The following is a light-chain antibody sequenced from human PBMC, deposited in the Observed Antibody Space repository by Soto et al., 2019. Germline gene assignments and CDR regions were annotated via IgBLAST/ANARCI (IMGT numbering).Light chain of an antibody. Sequence: DIQMSQSHSTLSGSVGDRVTIACPASQGINSYLAWYQQKPGKAPKVLIYTGTSFESGDPSRCSGSGSRTVFTITISSLQPDDFATYYYQQYNTYRTFGQGTQVDIK. CDR2: TGT. CDR1: QGINSY. J-gene: IGKJ1*01. V-gene: IGKV1-5*03. CDR3: QQYNTYRT.